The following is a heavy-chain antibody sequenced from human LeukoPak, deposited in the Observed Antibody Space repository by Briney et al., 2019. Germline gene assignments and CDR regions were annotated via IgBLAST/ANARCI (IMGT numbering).Heavy chain of an antibody. CDR3: YARPVLPAAFLPSGNYMDV. Sequence: RGSLRLSCAASGLNVTYNYMSWVRQAPGKGLEWLSVIYSGGMTYYADSVKGRFIISRDNSKNTLYLQMNRLRAEDTAVYYCYARPVLPAAFLPSGNYMDVWGKGTTVTVSS. V-gene: IGHV3-53*01. D-gene: IGHD2-2*01. CDR1: GLNVTYNY. CDR2: IYSGGMT. J-gene: IGHJ6*03.